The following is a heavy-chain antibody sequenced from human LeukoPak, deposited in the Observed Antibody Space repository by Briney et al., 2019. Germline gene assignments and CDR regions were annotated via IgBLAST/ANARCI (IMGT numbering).Heavy chain of an antibody. Sequence: ASVKVSCKASGGTFISYAISWVRQAPGQGLEWMGGIIPIFGTANYAQKFQGRVTITADESTSTAYMELSSLRSEDTAVYYCARVFGLRYFDWANNWFDPWGQGTLVTVSS. D-gene: IGHD3-9*01. CDR2: IIPIFGTA. CDR3: ARVFGLRYFDWANNWFDP. J-gene: IGHJ5*02. CDR1: GGTFISYA. V-gene: IGHV1-69*13.